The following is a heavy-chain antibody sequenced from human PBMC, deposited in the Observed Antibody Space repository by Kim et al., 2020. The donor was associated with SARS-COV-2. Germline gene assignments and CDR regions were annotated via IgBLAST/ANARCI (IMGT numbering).Heavy chain of an antibody. V-gene: IGHV3-23*01. CDR3: AKLDGYKPRGYFDY. D-gene: IGHD5-12*01. J-gene: IGHJ4*02. Sequence: ADSVKGRFTNSRDNAKTTLYLQMNSLRAEDTAVYYCAKLDGYKPRGYFDYWGQGTLVTVSS.